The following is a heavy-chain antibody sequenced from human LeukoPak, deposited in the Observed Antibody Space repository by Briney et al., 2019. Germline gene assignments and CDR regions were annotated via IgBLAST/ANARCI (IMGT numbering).Heavy chain of an antibody. CDR1: GGSISSYY. J-gene: IGHJ6*03. D-gene: IGHD2-15*01. Sequence: RTSETLSLTCTVSGGSISSYYWSWIRQPAGKGLEWIGRIYTSGSTNYNPSLKSRVTISVDTSKNQFSLKLSSVTAADTAVYYCARTGYCSGGSCYHYYYMDVWGKGTTVTISS. V-gene: IGHV4-4*07. CDR3: ARTGYCSGGSCYHYYYMDV. CDR2: IYTSGST.